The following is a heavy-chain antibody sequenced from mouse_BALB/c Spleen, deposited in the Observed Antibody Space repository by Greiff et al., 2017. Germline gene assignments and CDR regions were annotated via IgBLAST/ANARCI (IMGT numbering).Heavy chain of an antibody. CDR3: TSRVHYLFDD. D-gene: IGHD1-2*01. J-gene: IGHJ2*01. CDR2: ISSGGSYT. Sequence: DVMLVESGGGLVKPGGSLKLSCAASGFTFSSYTMSWVRQTPETRLEWVATISSGGSYTYYPDSVKGRFTLSRDNSKNTLYLQMSSLKSEDTAMYYCTSRVHYLFDDWGQGTTLTVSS. CDR1: GFTFSSYT. V-gene: IGHV5-6-4*01.